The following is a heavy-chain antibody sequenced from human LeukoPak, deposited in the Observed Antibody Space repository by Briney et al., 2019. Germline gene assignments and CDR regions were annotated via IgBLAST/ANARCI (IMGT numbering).Heavy chain of an antibody. J-gene: IGHJ3*02. V-gene: IGHV4-34*01. CDR3: ARSDGYGLVGI. CDR2: INHSGST. Sequence: SETLSLTCAVYGGSFSGYYWSWIRQPPGKGLEWIGEINHSGSTNYNPSLKSRVIILIDTAKNHFSLNLSSVTAADTAVYYCARSDGYGLVGIWGQGTMVTVSS. D-gene: IGHD3-10*01. CDR1: GGSFSGYY.